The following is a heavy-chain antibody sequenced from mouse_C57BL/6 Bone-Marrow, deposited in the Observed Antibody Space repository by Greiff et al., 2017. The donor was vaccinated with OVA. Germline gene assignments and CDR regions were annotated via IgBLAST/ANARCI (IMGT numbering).Heavy chain of an antibody. CDR1: GYTFTSYG. D-gene: IGHD2-4*01. CDR2: IYPRSGNT. V-gene: IGHV1-81*01. CDR3: AREGGFYYDYDALAY. Sequence: VKLQESGAELARPGASVKLSCKASGYTFTSYGISWVKQRTGQGLEWIGEIYPRSGNTYYNEKFKGKATLTADKSSSTAYMELRSLTSEDSAVYFCAREGGFYYDYDALAYWVQGTLVTVSA. J-gene: IGHJ3*01.